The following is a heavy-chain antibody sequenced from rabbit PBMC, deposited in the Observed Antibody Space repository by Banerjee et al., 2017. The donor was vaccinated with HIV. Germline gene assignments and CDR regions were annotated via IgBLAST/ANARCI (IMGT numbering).Heavy chain of an antibody. CDR1: GFSFSSGYD. Sequence: QEQLEESGGDLVKPEGSLTLTCKASGFSFSSGYDMCWVRQAPGKGLEWIGCIYTGSSSTYYASWAKGRFTISKTSSTTVTLQMTSLTAADTATYFCARGDDYGDYVGDYFTLWGPGTLVTVS. D-gene: IGHD2-1*01. J-gene: IGHJ4*01. CDR2: IYTGSSST. V-gene: IGHV1S45*01. CDR3: ARGDDYGDYVGDYFTL.